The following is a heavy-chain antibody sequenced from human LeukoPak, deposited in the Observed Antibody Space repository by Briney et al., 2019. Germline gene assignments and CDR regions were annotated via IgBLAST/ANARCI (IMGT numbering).Heavy chain of an antibody. Sequence: SVKVSCKASGGTFSSYAISWVRQAPGQGLEWMGGIIPIFGTANYAQKFQGRVTITTDESTSTAYMELSSLRSEDTAVYYRARDKPPWVNAFDIWGQGTMVTVSS. CDR3: ARDKPPWVNAFDI. D-gene: IGHD1-14*01. CDR1: GGTFSSYA. J-gene: IGHJ3*02. V-gene: IGHV1-69*05. CDR2: IIPIFGTA.